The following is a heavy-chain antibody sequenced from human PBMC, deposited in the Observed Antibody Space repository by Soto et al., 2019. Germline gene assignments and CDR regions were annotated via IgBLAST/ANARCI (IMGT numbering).Heavy chain of an antibody. CDR1: GFSLSTSGVG. V-gene: IGHV2-5*01. D-gene: IGHD3-10*01. Sequence: SGPTLVNPTQTLTLTCTFSGFSLSTSGVGVGWIRQPPGKALEWLALIYWNDDKRYSPSLKSRLTITKDTSKNQVVLTMTNMDPVDTATYYCALPMVRGVTTNEDFADFDYWGQGTLVTVSS. J-gene: IGHJ4*02. CDR3: ALPMVRGVTTNEDFADFDY. CDR2: IYWNDDK.